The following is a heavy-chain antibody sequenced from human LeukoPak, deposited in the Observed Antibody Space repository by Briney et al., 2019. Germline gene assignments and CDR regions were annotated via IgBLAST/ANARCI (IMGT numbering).Heavy chain of an antibody. J-gene: IGHJ4*02. D-gene: IGHD6-19*01. CDR1: GGSISSSTYY. CDR3: ARYSSGWRHNLDY. V-gene: IGHV4-39*01. Sequence: PSETLSLTCTVSGGSISSSTYYWGWIRQPPGKGLEWIATIYYSGSTYYNPSLKSRVTISVDTSKNQFSLKLSSVTAADTAVYYCARYSSGWRHNLDYWGQGTLVTVSS. CDR2: IYYSGST.